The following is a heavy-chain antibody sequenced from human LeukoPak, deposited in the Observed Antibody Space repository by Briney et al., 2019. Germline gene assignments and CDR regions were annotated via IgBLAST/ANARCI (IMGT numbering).Heavy chain of an antibody. V-gene: IGHV4-61*02. CDR2: IYTSGNT. J-gene: IGHJ5*02. CDR3: ARGVSPKRITMVRGVPRWFDP. Sequence: SQTLSLTCTVSGGSISSGAYYWSRIRQPAGKGLEWIGRIYTSGNTNYNPSLKSRVTISVDTSKNQFSLKLSSVTAADTAVYYCARGVSPKRITMVRGVPRWFDPWGQGTLVTVSS. CDR1: GGSISSGAYY. D-gene: IGHD3-10*01.